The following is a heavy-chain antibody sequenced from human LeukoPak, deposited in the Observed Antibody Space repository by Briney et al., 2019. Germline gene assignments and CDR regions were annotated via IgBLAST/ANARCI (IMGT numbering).Heavy chain of an antibody. Sequence: SETLSLTCTVSGNSIANTFYYWSWLRQPAGKGLEWIGRIYTTGSTDYNPSLKSRVTISLDTSRNQFSLKMSSVTAADTAVYYCARRQDGHDYWGQGTLVTVSS. J-gene: IGHJ4*02. CDR2: IYTTGST. CDR1: GNSIANTFYY. CDR3: ARRQDGHDY. V-gene: IGHV4-61*02.